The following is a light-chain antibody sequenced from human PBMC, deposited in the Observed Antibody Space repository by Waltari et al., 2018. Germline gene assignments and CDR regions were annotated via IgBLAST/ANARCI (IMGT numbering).Light chain of an antibody. V-gene: IGLV2-23*02. CDR2: EVF. CDR3: CSYAGRGTYV. Sequence: QSSLTQPSSVSGAPGPSIPLSCRGTPSDVGSYDLFLWYQQHPGEAPKLLICEVFKRPPDTSSRFSGAKSGSTASLTISGLQPEDEADYYCCSYAGRGTYVFGSGTKVTVL. CDR1: PSDVGSYDL. J-gene: IGLJ1*01.